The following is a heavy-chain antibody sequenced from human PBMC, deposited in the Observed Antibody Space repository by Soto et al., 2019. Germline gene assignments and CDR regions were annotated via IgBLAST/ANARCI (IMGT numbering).Heavy chain of an antibody. CDR1: GYSISSGYY. Sequence: SETLSLTCAVSGYSISSGYYWGWIRQPPGKGLEWIGSIYHSGSTYYNPSLKSRVTISVDTSKNQCSLKLSSVTAADTAVYYCARDTGSGSYYYSGMDVWGQGTTVTVSS. J-gene: IGHJ6*02. CDR3: ARDTGSGSYYYSGMDV. D-gene: IGHD1-26*01. V-gene: IGHV4-38-2*02. CDR2: IYHSGST.